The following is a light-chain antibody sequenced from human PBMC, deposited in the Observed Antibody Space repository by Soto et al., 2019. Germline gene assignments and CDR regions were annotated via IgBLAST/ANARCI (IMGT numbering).Light chain of an antibody. Sequence: DIQMTQSPSPLSASVGDRVTITCRASQTISTYLNWYQQKPGKAPKLLIYGASSLQSGVPSRFSGSGSGTDFTLTISSLQPEDFGTYYCQQIFSTPRTFGQGTKVEIK. J-gene: IGKJ1*01. V-gene: IGKV1-39*01. CDR2: GAS. CDR1: QTISTY. CDR3: QQIFSTPRT.